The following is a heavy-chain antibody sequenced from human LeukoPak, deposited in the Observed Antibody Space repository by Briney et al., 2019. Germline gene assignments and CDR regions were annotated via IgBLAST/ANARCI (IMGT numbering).Heavy chain of an antibody. V-gene: IGHV4-59*01. CDR2: IYYSGST. D-gene: IGHD2-15*01. Sequence: SETLSLTCTVSGGSISSYYWSWIRQPPGKGLEWIGYIYYSGSTNYNPSLKSRVTISVDTSKNQFSLKLSSVTAADTAVYYCARANPDYCSGGSRYHNYYYYYMDVWGKGTTVTVSS. J-gene: IGHJ6*03. CDR3: ARANPDYCSGGSRYHNYYYYYMDV. CDR1: GGSISSYY.